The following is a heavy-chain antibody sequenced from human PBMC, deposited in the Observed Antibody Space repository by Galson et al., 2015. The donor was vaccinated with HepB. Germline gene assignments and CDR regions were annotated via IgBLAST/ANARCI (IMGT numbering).Heavy chain of an antibody. J-gene: IGHJ4*02. D-gene: IGHD2-15*01. CDR3: VRGGIYCRGGWCHPY. V-gene: IGHV3-48*03. CDR2: INNGGSTM. CDR1: GFTFSSYE. Sequence: SLRLSCAASGFTFSSYEMNWVRQAPGKGLEWDSYINNGGSTMYYADSGKGRFSISRDNAKNSLYLQMSSLRAEDTAVYHCVRGGIYCRGGWCHPYWGQGTLVSVSS.